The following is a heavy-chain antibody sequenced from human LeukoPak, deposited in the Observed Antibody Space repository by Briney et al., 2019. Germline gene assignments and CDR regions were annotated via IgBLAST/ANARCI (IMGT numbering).Heavy chain of an antibody. Sequence: GGSLRLSCAASGFTFDDYAMHWVRQAPGKGLEWVSGISWNSGSIGYADSVKGRFTISRDNAKNSLYLQMNSLRAEDTALYYCAKESQTYCSGGSCYKRGFDYWGQGTLVTVSS. J-gene: IGHJ4*02. CDR3: AKESQTYCSGGSCYKRGFDY. CDR2: ISWNSGSI. D-gene: IGHD2-15*01. V-gene: IGHV3-9*01. CDR1: GFTFDDYA.